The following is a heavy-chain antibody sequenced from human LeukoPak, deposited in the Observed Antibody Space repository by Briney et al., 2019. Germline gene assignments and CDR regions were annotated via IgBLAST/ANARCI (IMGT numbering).Heavy chain of an antibody. J-gene: IGHJ3*02. D-gene: IGHD3-10*01. CDR3: ASSYYRSSFDI. Sequence: PSETLSLTCTVSGGSISSSSYYWGWIRQPPGKGLEWIGSIYYSGSAYYNPSLKNRVTISVDTSKNQFSLRLSSVTAADTAVYYCASSYYRSSFDIWGQGTMVTVSS. V-gene: IGHV4-39*07. CDR1: GGSISSSSYY. CDR2: IYYSGSA.